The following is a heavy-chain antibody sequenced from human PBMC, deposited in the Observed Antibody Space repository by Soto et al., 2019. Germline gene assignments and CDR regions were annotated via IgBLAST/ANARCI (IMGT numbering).Heavy chain of an antibody. J-gene: IGHJ4*02. Sequence: GESLKISWKGSRYSFTSFLICWVRQMPGKGLEWMRIIYPGDSDTRYSPSFQGQVTISADKSISTAYLQWSSLKASDTAMYYCARLAADGMSSFPDYWGQRPLVGVSS. V-gene: IGHV5-51*01. CDR3: ARLAADGMSSFPDY. CDR2: IYPGDSDT. CDR1: RYSFTSFL. D-gene: IGHD6-13*01.